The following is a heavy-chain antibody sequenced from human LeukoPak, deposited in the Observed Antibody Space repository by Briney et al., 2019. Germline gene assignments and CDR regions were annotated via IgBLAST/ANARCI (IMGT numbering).Heavy chain of an antibody. CDR1: GVTFSKYC. V-gene: IGHV3-74*01. CDR2: INTDGTVT. D-gene: IGHD6-19*01. Sequence: PGGSLRLSCAASGVTFSKYCMLWVRQAPGKGLESVSRINTDGTVTTYADSVKGRFTVSRDNADNTMFLQMNSVREEDTAVYYCATKQWLAPPPDSWGQGTPVTVSS. CDR3: ATKQWLAPPPDS. J-gene: IGHJ4*02.